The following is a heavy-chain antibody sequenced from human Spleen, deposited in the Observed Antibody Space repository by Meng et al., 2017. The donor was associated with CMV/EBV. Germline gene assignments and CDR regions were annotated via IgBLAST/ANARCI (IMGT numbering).Heavy chain of an antibody. CDR3: ARNDIVVVVSATRLDY. J-gene: IGHJ4*02. D-gene: IGHD2-15*01. CDR2: ISAHHGNT. V-gene: IGHV1-18*01. Sequence: ASVKVSCKTSGYTFTSYGISWVRQAPGQGLEWMGWISAHHGNTIYAQKFQGRVTMTTDISTSTAYMELTSLRSDDTAVYYCARNDIVVVVSATRLDYWGQGTLVTVSS. CDR1: GYTFTSYG.